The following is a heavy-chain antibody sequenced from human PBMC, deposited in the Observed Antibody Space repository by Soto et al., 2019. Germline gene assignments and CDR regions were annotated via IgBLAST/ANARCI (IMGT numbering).Heavy chain of an antibody. V-gene: IGHV1-69*08. CDR3: AREDDGGSFFDY. CDR2: IIPILGIA. J-gene: IGHJ4*02. CDR1: GGTFSSYT. Sequence: QVQLVQSGAEVKKPGSSVKVSCKASGGTFSSYTISWVRQAPGQGLEWMGRIIPILGIANYAQKFQGRVTITADKSTSTAYMELSRLRSEDTAVYYCAREDDGGSFFDYWGQGTLVTVSS. D-gene: IGHD2-15*01.